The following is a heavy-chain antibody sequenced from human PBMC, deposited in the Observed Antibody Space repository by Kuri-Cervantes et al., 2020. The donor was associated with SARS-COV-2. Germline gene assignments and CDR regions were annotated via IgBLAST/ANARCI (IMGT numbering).Heavy chain of an antibody. V-gene: IGHV4-39*01. CDR2: IFYTGST. Sequence: SETLSLTCIVSGGSISSSTYYWGWIRQPPGKGLEWIGSIFYTGSTYYNPSLKSRVTMSVDTSANQFSLKLSSVTAADTAVYYCARREIAARRLFDYWGQGTLVTVSS. CDR3: ARREIAARRLFDY. CDR1: GGSISSSTYY. D-gene: IGHD6-6*01. J-gene: IGHJ4*02.